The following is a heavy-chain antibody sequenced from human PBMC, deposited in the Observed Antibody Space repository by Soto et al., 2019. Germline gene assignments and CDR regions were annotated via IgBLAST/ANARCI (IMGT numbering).Heavy chain of an antibody. CDR2: IWYDGSNK. CDR1: GVTFISYA. CDR3: ARDPYDSSGYYLDY. Sequence: GGFLRLSCAASGVTFISYAMHWVRQAPGKGLEWVAVIWYDGSNKYYADSVKGRFTISRDNSKNTLYLQMNSLRAEDTAVYYCARDPYDSSGYYLDYWGQGTLVTVSS. D-gene: IGHD3-22*01. V-gene: IGHV3-33*08. J-gene: IGHJ4*02.